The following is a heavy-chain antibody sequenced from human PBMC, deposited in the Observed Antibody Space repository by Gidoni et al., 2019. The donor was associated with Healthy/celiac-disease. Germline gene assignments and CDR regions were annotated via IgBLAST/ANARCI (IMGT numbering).Heavy chain of an antibody. CDR1: GFTFSRYG. CDR2: IKTDCSEK. CDR3: ARDTALRIAAAGGPFDP. Sequence: EVQLVESGGGVVQPGVSLRLSCAASGFTFSRYGRSWVGQVPGKGLEWVANIKTDCSEKYYVDSVKGRFTISRDNDKNSLYLQMNSLRAEDTAVYYCARDTALRIAAAGGPFDPWGQGTLVTVSS. V-gene: IGHV3-7*01. J-gene: IGHJ5*02. D-gene: IGHD6-13*01.